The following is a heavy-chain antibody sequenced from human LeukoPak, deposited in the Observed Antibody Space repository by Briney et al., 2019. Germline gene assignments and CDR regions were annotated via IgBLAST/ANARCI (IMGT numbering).Heavy chain of an antibody. J-gene: IGHJ5*02. V-gene: IGHV1-69*13. D-gene: IGHD2-2*03. CDR2: IIPIFGTA. CDR1: GGTFSSYA. Sequence: ASVKVSCKASGGTFSSYAISWVRQAPGQGLEWMGGIIPIFGTANYAQKFQGRVTITADESTSTAYMELSSLGSEDTAVYYCARGLGGYCSSTSCFFDPWGQGTLVTVSS. CDR3: ARGLGGYCSSTSCFFDP.